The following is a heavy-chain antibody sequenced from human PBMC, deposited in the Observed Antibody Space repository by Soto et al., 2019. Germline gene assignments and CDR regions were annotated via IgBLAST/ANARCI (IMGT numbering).Heavy chain of an antibody. J-gene: IGHJ6*02. D-gene: IGHD3-16*01. Sequence: ASVKVSCNASGYIFTDHYIHWVRQAPGQGLEWMGWINPISGDTDYAQKFQGRAIMTRDTSTPTAYMDLSSLKSYDTAVYYCARVRRSPCGVEVWGQGTSETIFS. V-gene: IGHV1-2*02. CDR2: INPISGDT. CDR3: ARVRRSPCGVEV. CDR1: GYIFTDHY.